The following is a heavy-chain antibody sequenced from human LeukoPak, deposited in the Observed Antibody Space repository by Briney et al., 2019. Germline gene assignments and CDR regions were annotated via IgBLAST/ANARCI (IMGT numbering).Heavy chain of an antibody. CDR3: TSSGFPNFDY. V-gene: IGHV3-73*01. CDR1: GFTFSGSA. D-gene: IGHD6-25*01. Sequence: GGSLRLSRAASGFTFSGSAMHWVRQASGKGLEWVGRIRSKANSYATAYAASVKGRFTISRDDSKNTAYLQMNCLKTEDTAVYYCTSSGFPNFDYWGQGTLVTVSS. CDR2: IRSKANSYAT. J-gene: IGHJ4*02.